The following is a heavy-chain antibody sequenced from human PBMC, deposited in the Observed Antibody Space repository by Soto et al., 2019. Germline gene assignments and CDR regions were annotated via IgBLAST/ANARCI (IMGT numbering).Heavy chain of an antibody. CDR1: GVCFIVYY. CDR3: ARVRDWFEQ. J-gene: IGHJ5*02. CDR2: IDHSGYT. D-gene: IGHD3-3*01. V-gene: IGHV4-34*01. Sequence: SSTXALTCSFCGVCFIVYYCNLIRQTPGKGLEWIGEIDHSGYTNYNPSLKSRVNISVDTSKNQFSLRLTSVTAADTAVYYCARVRDWFEQWGQGTLVNVS.